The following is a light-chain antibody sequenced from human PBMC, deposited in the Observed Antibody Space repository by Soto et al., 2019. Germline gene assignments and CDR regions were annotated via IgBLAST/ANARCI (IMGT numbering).Light chain of an antibody. Sequence: EIVLTQSPGTLSLSPGERATLSCRASQSVSSSYLAWYQQKPGQAPRLLIYGASSRATGIPDRLSGSGSGTDFTLTISRLEPEVFAVYYCQQYGSSTFTFGPGTKADIX. CDR3: QQYGSSTFT. CDR2: GAS. J-gene: IGKJ3*01. V-gene: IGKV3-20*01. CDR1: QSVSSSY.